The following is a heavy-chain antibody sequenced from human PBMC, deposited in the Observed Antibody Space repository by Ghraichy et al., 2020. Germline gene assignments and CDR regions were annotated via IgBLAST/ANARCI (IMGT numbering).Heavy chain of an antibody. J-gene: IGHJ4*02. D-gene: IGHD2-15*01. CDR1: GFTFRSYW. CDR3: TRFSFGGSRSPFDY. V-gene: IGHV3-74*01. CDR2: IDSDGSDP. Sequence: GVLRLSCAASGFTFRSYWMHWVRQAPGKGLEWVSRIDSDGSDPRYADSVKGRFTVSRDNAKNTLYLQMNSLGAEDTAVYYCTRFSFGGSRSPFDYWGQGTLVTVSS.